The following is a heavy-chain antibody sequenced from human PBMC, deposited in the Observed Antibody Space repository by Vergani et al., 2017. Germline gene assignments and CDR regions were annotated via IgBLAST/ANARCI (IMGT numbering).Heavy chain of an antibody. CDR2: ISYDGSNK. Sequence: QVQLVESGGGVFQPGRSLRLSCAASGFTFSSYGMHWVRQAPGKGLEWVAVISYDGSNKNYADSLKGRFTIPRDNSNNTLYLQMNSLRAEDTAVYYCAKVHFKYPNEYYDFWSGYYFDPLGDNWFDPWGQGTLVTVSS. CDR1: GFTFSSYG. CDR3: AKVHFKYPNEYYDFWSGYYFDPLGDNWFDP. J-gene: IGHJ5*02. V-gene: IGHV3-30*18. D-gene: IGHD3-3*01.